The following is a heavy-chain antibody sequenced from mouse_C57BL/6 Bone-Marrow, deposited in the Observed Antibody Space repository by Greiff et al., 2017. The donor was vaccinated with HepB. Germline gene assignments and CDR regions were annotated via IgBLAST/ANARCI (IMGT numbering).Heavy chain of an antibody. J-gene: IGHJ1*03. V-gene: IGHV5-17*01. CDR3: ARKDGPWYFDV. CDR1: GFTFSDYG. D-gene: IGHD2-3*01. CDR2: ISRCSSTI. Sequence: EVKLMESGGGLVKPGGSLKLSCAASGFTFSDYGMHWVRQAPEQGLEWVAYISRCSSTIYYADTVKGRFTISRDNAKNTLFLQMTSLRAEDTAMYYCARKDGPWYFDVWGTGTTVTVSS.